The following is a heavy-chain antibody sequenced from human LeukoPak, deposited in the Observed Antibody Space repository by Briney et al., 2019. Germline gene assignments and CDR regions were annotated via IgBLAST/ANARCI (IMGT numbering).Heavy chain of an antibody. CDR3: ARHPNSNWDY. D-gene: IGHD6-13*01. J-gene: IGHJ4*02. V-gene: IGHV3-7*03. CDR1: GFTMNSFW. CDR2: IKQDGSEK. Sequence: PGGSLRLSCVVSGFTMNSFWMNWVRQAPGKGLEWVANIKQDGSEKNYVDSVKGRFTISRDNAKNSLFLQMNSLRVEDTAVYYCARHPNSNWDYWGQGTLVTVSS.